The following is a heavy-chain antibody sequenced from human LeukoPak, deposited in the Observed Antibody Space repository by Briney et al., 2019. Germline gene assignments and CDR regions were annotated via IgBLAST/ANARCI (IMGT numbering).Heavy chain of an antibody. Sequence: SETLSLTCTVSGGSISNYYWNWLRQPPRKGLEWIGYIHYSGSTNYNPSLRSRVTISVDTSKNQFSLKLSSATAADTAVYFCARRAINSVMFDYWGQGTLVTVSS. D-gene: IGHD3-16*01. CDR1: GGSISNYY. V-gene: IGHV4-59*08. CDR2: IHYSGST. J-gene: IGHJ4*02. CDR3: ARRAINSVMFDY.